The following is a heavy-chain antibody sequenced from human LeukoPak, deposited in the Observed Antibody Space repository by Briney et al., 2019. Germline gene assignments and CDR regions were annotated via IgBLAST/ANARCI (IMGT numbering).Heavy chain of an antibody. J-gene: IGHJ4*02. Sequence: SETLSLTCAVSGYSISSGYYWGWIRQPPGKGLEWIGSIYHSGSTYYNPSLKSRVTISVDTSKNQFSLKLSSVTAADTAVYYCARDVSRRDGYRYFDYWGQGTLVTVSS. CDR1: GYSISSGYY. V-gene: IGHV4-38-2*02. CDR2: IYHSGST. CDR3: ARDVSRRDGYRYFDY. D-gene: IGHD5-24*01.